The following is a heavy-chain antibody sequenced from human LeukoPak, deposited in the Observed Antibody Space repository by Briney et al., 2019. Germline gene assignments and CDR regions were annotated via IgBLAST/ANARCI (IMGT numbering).Heavy chain of an antibody. J-gene: IGHJ5*02. CDR1: GFTFSSYA. V-gene: IGHV3-23*01. CDR3: ANRISGSSS. Sequence: GGSLRLSCVAPGFTFSSYAMSWIRQAPGKGLEWVSAISSGGGNTDYADSVKGRFIISRDNSKNTVFLQMNSLRAEDTGVYYCANRISGSSSWGQGTLVTVSS. CDR2: ISSGGGNT. D-gene: IGHD1-26*01.